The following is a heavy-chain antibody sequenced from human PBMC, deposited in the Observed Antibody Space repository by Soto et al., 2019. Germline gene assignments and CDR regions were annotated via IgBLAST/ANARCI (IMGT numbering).Heavy chain of an antibody. D-gene: IGHD6-19*01. V-gene: IGHV3-21*01. CDR3: ARDDDNSSGWYWHYYYGMDV. CDR2: ISSSSSYI. Sequence: EVQMVESGGGLVKPGGSLRLSCAASGFTFSSYSMNWVRQAPGKGLEWVSSISSSSSYIYYADSVEGRFTISRDNAKNSLYLQMNSLRAEDTAVYYCARDDDNSSGWYWHYYYGMDVWGQGTTVTVSS. CDR1: GFTFSSYS. J-gene: IGHJ6*02.